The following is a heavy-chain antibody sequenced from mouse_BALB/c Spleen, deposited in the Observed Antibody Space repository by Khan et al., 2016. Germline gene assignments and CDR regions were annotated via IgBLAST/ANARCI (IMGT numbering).Heavy chain of an antibody. V-gene: IGHV1-80*01. J-gene: IGHJ3*01. CDR2: IYPGDGDT. CDR3: ARGTPFAN. Sequence: QVQLKESGAELVRPGSSVKISCKASGFAFSSYWMNWVKQRPGQGLEWIGQIYPGDGDTNYNGKFKGKATLTADKSSSTAYMQLSSLTSEDSAVYFCARGTPFANWGQGTLVTVS. D-gene: IGHD2-14*01. CDR1: GFAFSSYW.